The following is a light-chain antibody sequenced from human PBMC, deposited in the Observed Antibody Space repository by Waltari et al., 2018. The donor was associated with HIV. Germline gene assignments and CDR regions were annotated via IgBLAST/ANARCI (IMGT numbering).Light chain of an antibody. J-gene: IGLJ3*02. CDR2: KDS. V-gene: IGLV3-25*03. Sequence: SYELTPPTPVSVSPGQQARIPCSGDAFQKQYAYWYQQKPGQAPVLVIYKDSERPSGIPERFSGSRSGTTVTLTIRGVEAEDEADYYCQSADSSGTWVFGGGTKLTVL. CDR3: QSADSSGTWV. CDR1: AFQKQY.